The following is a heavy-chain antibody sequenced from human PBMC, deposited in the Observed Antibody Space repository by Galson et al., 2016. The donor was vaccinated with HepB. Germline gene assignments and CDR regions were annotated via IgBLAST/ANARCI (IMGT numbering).Heavy chain of an antibody. V-gene: IGHV3-23*01. CDR2: ISGSGEHT. J-gene: IGHJ6*02. CDR1: GFRFSGYA. Sequence: SLRLSCAASGFRFSGYAMTWVRQAPGKGLEWVSGISGSGEHTYYADNVKGRFTISRDNPKTTLYVQMTSLRVEDTAVYYCAKGSIWVSAALYGMDVWGQGTTVTVSS. D-gene: IGHD2-21*01. CDR3: AKGSIWVSAALYGMDV.